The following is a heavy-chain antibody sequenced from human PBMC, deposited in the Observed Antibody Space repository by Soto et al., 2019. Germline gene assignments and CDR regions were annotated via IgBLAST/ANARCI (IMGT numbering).Heavy chain of an antibody. J-gene: IGHJ6*02. V-gene: IGHV3-30-3*01. Sequence: QVQLVESGGGVVQPGRSLRLSCAACGFTFSSYAMHWVRQAPGKGLEWVAVISYDGSNKYYADSVKGRFTISRDNSKNTLYLQMNSLRAEDTAVYYCARDRYCSSTSCPPVFYYGMDVWGQGTTVTVSS. D-gene: IGHD2-2*01. CDR2: ISYDGSNK. CDR1: GFTFSSYA. CDR3: ARDRYCSSTSCPPVFYYGMDV.